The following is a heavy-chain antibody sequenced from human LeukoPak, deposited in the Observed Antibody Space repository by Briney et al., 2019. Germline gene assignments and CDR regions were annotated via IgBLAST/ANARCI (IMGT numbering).Heavy chain of an antibody. Sequence: ASVKVSCKASGYTFTSYGISWVRQAPGQGLEWMGRIIPILGIANYAQKFQGRVTITADKSTSTAYMELSSLRSEDTAVYYCASDGYSGYDQNWFDPWGQGTLVTVSS. CDR3: ASDGYSGYDQNWFDP. V-gene: IGHV1-69*04. D-gene: IGHD5-12*01. J-gene: IGHJ5*02. CDR1: GYTFTSYG. CDR2: IIPILGIA.